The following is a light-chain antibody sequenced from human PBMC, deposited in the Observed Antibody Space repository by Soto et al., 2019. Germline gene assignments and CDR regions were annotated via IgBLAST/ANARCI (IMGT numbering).Light chain of an antibody. CDR1: QNVDSNY. J-gene: IGKJ1*01. CDR3: QQYGSSPWT. V-gene: IGKV3-20*01. Sequence: EIVLTQSPGTLSLSPWERATLSCRASQNVDSNYLAWYQQKPGQAPRLLIYAASRRATGIPDRFSGSGSGTDFTLTISRLEPGDFAVYYCQQYGSSPWTFGQGTKVDIK. CDR2: AAS.